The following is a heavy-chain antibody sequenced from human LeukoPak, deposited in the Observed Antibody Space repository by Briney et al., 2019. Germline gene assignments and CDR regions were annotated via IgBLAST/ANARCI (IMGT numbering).Heavy chain of an antibody. Sequence: ASVKVSCKASGSTFTNYGISWMRQAPGQGLEWMGWISAYNGDTNYAQKFQGRVTTTTVTSTSTAYMELRSLRSDDTAVYYCARASQRLGDSDYWGQGTLVTVSS. CDR1: GSTFTNYG. V-gene: IGHV1-18*01. J-gene: IGHJ4*02. CDR2: ISAYNGDT. CDR3: ARASQRLGDSDY. D-gene: IGHD6-25*01.